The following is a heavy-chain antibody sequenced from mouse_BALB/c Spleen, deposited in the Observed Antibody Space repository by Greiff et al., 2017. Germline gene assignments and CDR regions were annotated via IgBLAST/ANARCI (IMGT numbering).Heavy chain of an antibody. D-gene: IGHD2-1*01. CDR1: GYTFTDYE. J-gene: IGHJ2*01. CDR2: IDPETGGT. V-gene: IGHV1-15*01. CDR3: TRGGIYYGNYVGDY. Sequence: QVQLQQSGAELVRPGALVTLSCKASGYTFTDYEMHWVKQTPVHGLEWIGAIDPETGGTAYNQKFKGKATLTADKSSSTAYMELRSLTSEDSAVYYCTRGGIYYGNYVGDYWGQGTTLTVSS.